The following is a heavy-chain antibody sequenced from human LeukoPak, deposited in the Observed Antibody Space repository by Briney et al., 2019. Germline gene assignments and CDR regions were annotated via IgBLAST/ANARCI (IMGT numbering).Heavy chain of an antibody. J-gene: IGHJ4*02. CDR2: FNSDGRSA. Sequence: GGSLRLSCAASGFTFSTYWMHWVRQAPGKGLVWVSRFNSDGRSAYYADSVKGRFTISRDNSKNTLYLQMNSLRAEDTAVYYCAKGPYYDILTGPDYWGQGTLVTVSS. V-gene: IGHV3-74*01. CDR1: GFTFSTYW. CDR3: AKGPYYDILTGPDY. D-gene: IGHD3-9*01.